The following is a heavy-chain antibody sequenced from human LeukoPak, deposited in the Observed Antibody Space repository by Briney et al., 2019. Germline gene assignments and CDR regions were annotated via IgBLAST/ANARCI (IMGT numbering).Heavy chain of an antibody. D-gene: IGHD3-10*01. J-gene: IGHJ4*02. V-gene: IGHV3-21*01. Sequence: GGSLRLSCAAAGFTFSSYSMNWVRQAPGKGLEWVSSISSSSSYIYYADSVKGRLTISRDNAKNSLYLQMNSLRAEDTAVYYCAREPKVRGAERFFDYWGQGTLVTVSS. CDR2: ISSSSSYI. CDR1: GFTFSSYS. CDR3: AREPKVRGAERFFDY.